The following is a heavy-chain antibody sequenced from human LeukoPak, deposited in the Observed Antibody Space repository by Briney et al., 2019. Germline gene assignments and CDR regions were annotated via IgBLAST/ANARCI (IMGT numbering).Heavy chain of an antibody. CDR3: ARRSAAKDAFDI. Sequence: GSLRLSCAASGFTFSSYWMHWGRQAPGKGLVWVSRINSDGSSTSYADPVKGRFTISRDNATNTLYLQMNSLRAEDTAVYYCARRSAAKDAFDIWGQGTMVTVSS. D-gene: IGHD6-25*01. V-gene: IGHV3-74*01. CDR1: GFTFSSYW. J-gene: IGHJ3*02. CDR2: INSDGSST.